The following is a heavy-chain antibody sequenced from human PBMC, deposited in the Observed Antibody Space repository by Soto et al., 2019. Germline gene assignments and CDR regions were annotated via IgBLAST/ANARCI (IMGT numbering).Heavy chain of an antibody. CDR3: AGRGVGSYYYSSKSYTPFDY. D-gene: IGHD3-10*01. J-gene: IGHJ4*02. CDR1: SGSISSSNW. V-gene: IGHV4-4*02. Sequence: VQLQESGPGLVKPSGTLSLTCAVSSGSISSSNWWIWVRQSPGKGLEWIGEVFHSGNTNYNPSVKSRVTISVDKSKDQFYLKLSSLTAADTAVYYCAGRGVGSYYYSSKSYTPFDYWGQGTLVTVSS. CDR2: VFHSGNT.